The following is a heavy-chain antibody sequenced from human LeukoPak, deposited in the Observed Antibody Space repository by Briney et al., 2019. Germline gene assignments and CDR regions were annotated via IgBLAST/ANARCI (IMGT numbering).Heavy chain of an antibody. Sequence: GGSLRLSCAASGFTVSSNYMSRVRQAPGKGLEWVANIKQDGSEKYYVDSVKGRFTISRDNAKNSLYLQMNSLRAEDTAVYYCARGPSRPYDFWSGLHKYYFDYWGQGTLVTVSS. J-gene: IGHJ4*02. D-gene: IGHD3-3*01. CDR2: IKQDGSEK. CDR1: GFTVSSNY. CDR3: ARGPSRPYDFWSGLHKYYFDY. V-gene: IGHV3-7*01.